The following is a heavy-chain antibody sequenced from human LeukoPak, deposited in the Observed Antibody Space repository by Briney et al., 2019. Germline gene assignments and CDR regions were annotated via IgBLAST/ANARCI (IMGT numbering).Heavy chain of an antibody. CDR3: TRQWRSYWYFDL. Sequence: ASVKVSCKASGYTFTSYYMHWVRQAPGQGLERMGIINPSGGSINYAQKFQGRVTVTRDTSTSTVYMELSSLRSEDTAVYYCTRQWRSYWYFDLWGRGTLVTVSS. CDR1: GYTFTSYY. D-gene: IGHD2-8*01. J-gene: IGHJ2*01. CDR2: INPSGGSI. V-gene: IGHV1-46*01.